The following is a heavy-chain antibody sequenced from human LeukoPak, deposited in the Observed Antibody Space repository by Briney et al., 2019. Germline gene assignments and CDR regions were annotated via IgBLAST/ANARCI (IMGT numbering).Heavy chain of an antibody. CDR3: AREWQWRTGGHYYYYMDV. CDR2: IYTSGST. CDR1: GGSISSGGYY. Sequence: SETLSLTCTVSGGSISSGGYYWSWIRQPAGKGLEWIGRIYTSGSTNYNPSLKSRVTMSVDTSKNQFSLKLSSVTAADTAVYYCAREWQWRTGGHYYYYMDVWGKGTTVTVSS. J-gene: IGHJ6*03. D-gene: IGHD6-19*01. V-gene: IGHV4-61*02.